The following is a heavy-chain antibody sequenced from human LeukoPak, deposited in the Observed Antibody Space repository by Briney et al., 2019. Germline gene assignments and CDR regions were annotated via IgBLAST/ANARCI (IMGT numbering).Heavy chain of an antibody. Sequence: SETLSLTCAVSGGSISSGGYSWSWIRQPPGKGLEWIGYIYHSGSTYYNPSLKSRVTISVDRSKNQFSLKLSSVTAADTAVYYCARGITMVRGVIPPLDVWGQGTTVTVSS. D-gene: IGHD3-10*01. J-gene: IGHJ6*02. CDR3: ARGITMVRGVIPPLDV. CDR2: IYHSGST. V-gene: IGHV4-30-2*01. CDR1: GGSISSGGYS.